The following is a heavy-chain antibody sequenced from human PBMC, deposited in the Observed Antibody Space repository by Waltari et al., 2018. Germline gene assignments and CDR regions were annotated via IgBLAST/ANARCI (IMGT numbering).Heavy chain of an antibody. V-gene: IGHV4-39*01. D-gene: IGHD3-10*01. CDR3: ARLLWFGELSSLWFDP. CDR1: GGSISSSSYY. Sequence: QLQLQESGPGLVKPSETLSLTCTVSGGSISSSSYYWGWIRQPPGKGLEWIGSIYYRGSTYYNPSLMRRVTISVATSQNQFSLKLSSGTAADTTVYYCARLLWFGELSSLWFDPWGQGTLVTVSS. J-gene: IGHJ5*02. CDR2: IYYRGST.